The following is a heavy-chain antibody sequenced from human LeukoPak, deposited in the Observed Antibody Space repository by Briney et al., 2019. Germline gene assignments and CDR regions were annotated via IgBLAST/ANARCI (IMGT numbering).Heavy chain of an antibody. CDR1: GYTFTGYY. CDR3: ARDMSGSDSSGYYYVPYDAFDI. J-gene: IGHJ3*02. Sequence: ASVKVSCKASGYTFTGYYMHWVRQAPGQGLEWMGIINPSGGSTSYAQKFHGRVTITRDMSTSTVYMELSSLRSEDTAVYYCARDMSGSDSSGYYYVPYDAFDIWGQGTMVTVSS. D-gene: IGHD3-22*01. CDR2: INPSGGST. V-gene: IGHV1-46*01.